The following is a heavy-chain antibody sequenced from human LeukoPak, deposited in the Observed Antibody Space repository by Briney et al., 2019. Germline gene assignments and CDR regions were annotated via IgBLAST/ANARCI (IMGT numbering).Heavy chain of an antibody. CDR2: ISSSSSYI. CDR3: ARDAKGAFDI. J-gene: IGHJ3*02. Sequence: GGSLRLSCAASGFTFSSYSMNWVRQAPGKGLEWVSSISSSSSYIYYADSVKGRFTISRDNAKNSLYLQMNSLRAEDMAVYYCARDAKGAFDIWGQGTMVTVSS. V-gene: IGHV3-21*01. CDR1: GFTFSSYS.